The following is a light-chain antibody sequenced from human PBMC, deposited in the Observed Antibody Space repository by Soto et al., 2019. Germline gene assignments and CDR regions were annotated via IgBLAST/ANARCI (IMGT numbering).Light chain of an antibody. V-gene: IGLV1-44*01. J-gene: IGLJ3*02. CDR2: SDD. CDR1: NSNIGRYS. CDR3: AAWDDNLNGPL. Sequence: QSVLTQPPSLSGTPRQGVTISCSGSNSNIGRYSVNWYQHFPGTAPKILIYSDDERPSGVPDRFSGSKSGTSASLAISGLQSEYEAEYYCAAWDDNLNGPLFGGGTKLTVL.